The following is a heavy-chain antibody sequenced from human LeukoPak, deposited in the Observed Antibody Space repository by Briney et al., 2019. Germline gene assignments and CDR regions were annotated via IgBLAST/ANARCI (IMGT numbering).Heavy chain of an antibody. D-gene: IGHD2-2*01. J-gene: IGHJ4*02. CDR3: AKGVLSNQNFDY. CDR1: GFTFGKYW. V-gene: IGHV3-7*03. CDR2: IKLDGSEK. Sequence: GGSLRLSCVASGFTFGKYWMSWVRQAPGKGLEWVANIKLDGSEKNYVDSVKGRFTISRDNSKNTLYLQMNSLRAEDTAVYYCAKGVLSNQNFDYWGQGTLVTVSS.